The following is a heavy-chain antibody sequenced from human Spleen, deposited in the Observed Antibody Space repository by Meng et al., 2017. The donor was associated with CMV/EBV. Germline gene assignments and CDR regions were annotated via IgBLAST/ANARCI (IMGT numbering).Heavy chain of an antibody. J-gene: IGHJ4*02. Sequence: QVLLQQWGAGLLKSSETLSLTCAVYGGSFSGYYWSWIRQPPGKGLEWIGEINHSGSTNYNPSLKSRVTMSVDTSKNQFSLKLSSVTAADTAVYYCARDYYDSSGLDYWGQGTLVTVSS. D-gene: IGHD3-22*01. CDR1: GGSFSGYY. CDR2: INHSGST. V-gene: IGHV4-34*01. CDR3: ARDYYDSSGLDY.